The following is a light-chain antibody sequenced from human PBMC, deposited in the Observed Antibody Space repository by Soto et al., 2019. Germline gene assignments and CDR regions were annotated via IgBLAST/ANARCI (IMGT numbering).Light chain of an antibody. Sequence: QSPLTQPASVSGSPGQSITISCTGTISDVGGYNFVSWYQQYPGKAPKLMICDVSNRPSGVSNRFSGSKSGNTASLTISGLQAEDEADYYCSSFTGSNYVFGTGTKVTVL. J-gene: IGLJ1*01. V-gene: IGLV2-14*03. CDR3: SSFTGSNYV. CDR1: ISDVGGYNF. CDR2: DVS.